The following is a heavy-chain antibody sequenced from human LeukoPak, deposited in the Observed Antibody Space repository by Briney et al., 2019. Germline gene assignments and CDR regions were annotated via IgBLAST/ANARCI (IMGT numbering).Heavy chain of an antibody. V-gene: IGHV4-4*02. J-gene: IGHJ4*02. CDR1: GGSISSSNW. CDR2: IYHSGST. CDR3: AREVDTAMVRYFDY. Sequence: KPSETLSLTCAVSGGSISSSNWWSWVRQPPGKGLEWIGEIYHSGSTNYNPSLKSRVTISVDKSKNQFSLELSSVTAADTAVYYCAREVDTAMVRYFDYWGQGTLVTVSS. D-gene: IGHD5-18*01.